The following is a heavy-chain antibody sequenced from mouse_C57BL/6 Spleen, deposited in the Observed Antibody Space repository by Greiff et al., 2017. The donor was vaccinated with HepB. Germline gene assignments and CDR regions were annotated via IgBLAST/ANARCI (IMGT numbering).Heavy chain of an antibody. J-gene: IGHJ2*01. V-gene: IGHV1-69*01. D-gene: IGHD1-1*01. CDR3: ARRGRSWYFDY. CDR1: GYTFTSYW. CDR2: IDPSDSYT. Sequence: QVQLQQPGAELVMPGASVKLSCKASGYTFTSYWMHWVKQRPGQGLEWIGEIDPSDSYTNYNQKFKGKSTLTVDKSSSTAYMQLSSLTSEDSAVYYCARRGRSWYFDYWGQGTTLTVSS.